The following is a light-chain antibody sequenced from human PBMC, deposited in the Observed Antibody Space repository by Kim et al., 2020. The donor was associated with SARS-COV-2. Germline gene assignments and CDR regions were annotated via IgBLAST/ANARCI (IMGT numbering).Light chain of an antibody. J-gene: IGKJ2*01. CDR3: QQYGSSPT. CDR2: GAS. Sequence: SLSPGERATHSCRASQSVSSSYLAWYQQKPGQAPRLLIYGASSRATVIPDRFSGSGSGTDFTLTISRLEPEDFAVYYCQQYGSSPTFGQGTKLEI. V-gene: IGKV3-20*01. CDR1: QSVSSSY.